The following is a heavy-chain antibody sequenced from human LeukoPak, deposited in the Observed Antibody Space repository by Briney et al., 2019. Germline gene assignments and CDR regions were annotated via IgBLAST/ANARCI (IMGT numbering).Heavy chain of an antibody. D-gene: IGHD2-2*01. Sequence: GGSLRLSCAASGFTFSSYGMHWVRQAPGKGLEWVAFIRFDGSTKYYADSVKGRYTISRDNSENTLYLQMSSLRAEDTAVYYCAKSSYCSSTSCYLPLDYWGQGTLVSVSS. CDR1: GFTFSSYG. CDR2: IRFDGSTK. CDR3: AKSSYCSSTSCYLPLDY. V-gene: IGHV3-30*02. J-gene: IGHJ4*02.